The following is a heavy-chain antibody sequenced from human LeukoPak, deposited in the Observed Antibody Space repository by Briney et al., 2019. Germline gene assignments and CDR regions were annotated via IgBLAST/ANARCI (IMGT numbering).Heavy chain of an antibody. CDR3: AKGRGDGYNAINYFDY. D-gene: IGHD5-24*01. CDR2: ISWNSGSI. Sequence: GGSLRLSCAASGFTFDDYAMHWVRQAPGKGLEWVSGISWNSGSIGYADSVKGRFTISRDNAKNPLYLQMNSLRAEDMALYYCAKGRGDGYNAINYFDYWGQGTLVTVSS. J-gene: IGHJ4*02. CDR1: GFTFDDYA. V-gene: IGHV3-9*03.